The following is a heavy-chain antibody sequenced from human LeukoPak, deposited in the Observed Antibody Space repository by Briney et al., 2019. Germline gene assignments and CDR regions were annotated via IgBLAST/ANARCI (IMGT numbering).Heavy chain of an antibody. J-gene: IGHJ4*02. CDR1: GFTFSSSA. V-gene: IGHV3-23*01. CDR2: ISNNGGYT. D-gene: IGHD5-12*01. Sequence: PGGSLRLSCAASGFTFSSSAMSWVRQAPGKGLEWVSAISNNGGYTYYADSVQGRFTISRDNSKSTLCLQMNSLRAEDTAVYYCARSPSGFSGYDSAEPFDYWGQGTLVTVSS. CDR3: ARSPSGFSGYDSAEPFDY.